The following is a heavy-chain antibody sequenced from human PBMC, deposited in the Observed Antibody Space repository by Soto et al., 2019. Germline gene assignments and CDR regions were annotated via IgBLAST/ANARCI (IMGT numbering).Heavy chain of an antibody. CDR2: ISYDGSNK. Sequence: GGSLRLSCAASGFTFSSYAMHWVRQAPGKGLEWVAVISYDGSNKYYADSVKGRFTISRDNSKNTLYLQMNSLRAEDTAVYYCARDPSTAPLYYYYGMDVWGQGTTVTVSS. CDR3: ARDPSTAPLYYYYGMDV. CDR1: GFTFSSYA. V-gene: IGHV3-30-3*01. D-gene: IGHD2-2*01. J-gene: IGHJ6*02.